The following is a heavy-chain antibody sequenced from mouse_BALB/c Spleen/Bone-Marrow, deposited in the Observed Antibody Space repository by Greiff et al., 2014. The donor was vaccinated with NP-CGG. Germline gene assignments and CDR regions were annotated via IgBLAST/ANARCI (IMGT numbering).Heavy chain of an antibody. CDR1: GFDFSRYW. D-gene: IGHD2-3*01. Sequence: VQLQQSGGGLVQPGGSLKPSCAASGFDFSRYWMTWVRQAPGKGLEWIGEINPDSSTINYTPSLKDKFIISRDNAKNTLYLQMSKVRSEDIALYYCARNGYYGWIAYWGQGTLVTVSA. CDR3: ARNGYYGWIAY. J-gene: IGHJ3*01. CDR2: INPDSSTI. V-gene: IGHV4-1*02.